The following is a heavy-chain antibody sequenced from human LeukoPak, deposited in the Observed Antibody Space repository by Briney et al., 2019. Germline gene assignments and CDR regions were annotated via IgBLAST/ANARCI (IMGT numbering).Heavy chain of an antibody. Sequence: AASVKVSCKASGGTFSSYAISWVRRAPGQGPEWMGRIIPILGIANYAQKFQGRVTITADKSTSTAYMELSSLRSEDTAVYYCARSDTATLAPYFDYWGPGTLVTVSS. CDR3: ARSDTATLAPYFDY. J-gene: IGHJ4*02. V-gene: IGHV1-69*04. D-gene: IGHD5-18*01. CDR2: IIPILGIA. CDR1: GGTFSSYA.